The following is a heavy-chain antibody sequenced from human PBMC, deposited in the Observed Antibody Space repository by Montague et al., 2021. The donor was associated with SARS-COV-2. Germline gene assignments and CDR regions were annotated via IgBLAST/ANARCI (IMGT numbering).Heavy chain of an antibody. D-gene: IGHD6-6*01. V-gene: IGHV4-59*01. Sequence: SETLSLTCTVSGGSISSYYWSWIRQPPGKGLEWIGYIYYSGSTNXNPSLKSRVTISVDTSKNQFSLKLSSVTAADTAVYYCARGREYSSSAGFDYWGLGTRVTGSS. CDR2: IYYSGST. CDR1: GGSISSYY. CDR3: ARGREYSSSAGFDY. J-gene: IGHJ4*02.